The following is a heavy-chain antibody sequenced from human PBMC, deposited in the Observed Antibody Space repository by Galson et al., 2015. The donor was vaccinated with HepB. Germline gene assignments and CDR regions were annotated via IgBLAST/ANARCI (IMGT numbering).Heavy chain of an antibody. J-gene: IGHJ4*01. CDR1: GFTFSSYG. Sequence: SLRLSCAGSGFTFSSYGMHWVRQAPGKGLEWVAVISYDGSNKYYVDSVKGRFTISRDNSKNTLYLQMNSLRAEDTAVYYCAKDERGYSYALDYWGQGTLVTVSS. CDR3: AKDERGYSYALDY. CDR2: ISYDGSNK. D-gene: IGHD5-18*01. V-gene: IGHV3-30*18.